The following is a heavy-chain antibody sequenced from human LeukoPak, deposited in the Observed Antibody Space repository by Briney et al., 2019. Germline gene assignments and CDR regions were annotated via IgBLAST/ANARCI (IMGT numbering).Heavy chain of an antibody. D-gene: IGHD6-25*01. CDR1: GGSISGYY. CDR3: ARESGSMRWFDP. J-gene: IGHJ5*02. Sequence: SETLSLTCTVSGGSISGYYRSWIRQPAGKGLEWIGRMSTSGNSNYIPSLVSRVTMSVDTSKNQFSLNLSSVTAADTAVYYCARESGSMRWFDPWGQGTLVTVSS. V-gene: IGHV4-4*07. CDR2: MSTSGNS.